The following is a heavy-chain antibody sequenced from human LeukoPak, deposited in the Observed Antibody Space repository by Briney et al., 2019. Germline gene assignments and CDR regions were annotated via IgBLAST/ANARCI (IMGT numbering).Heavy chain of an antibody. V-gene: IGHV5-51*01. J-gene: IGHJ4*02. CDR1: GYSFVNYW. D-gene: IGHD4-23*01. CDR2: IYPGDSDT. CDR3: ARGFDGGNFRALFDY. Sequence: GESLKISCKGSGYSFVNYWIGWVRQMPGKGLEWMGIIYPGDSDTTYSPSFQGQVTISADKSISTAYLQWSSLKASDTAMYYCARGFDGGNFRALFDYWGQGTLVTVSS.